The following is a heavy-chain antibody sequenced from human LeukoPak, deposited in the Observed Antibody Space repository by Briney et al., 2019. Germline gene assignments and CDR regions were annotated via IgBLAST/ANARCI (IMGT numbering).Heavy chain of an antibody. V-gene: IGHV4-59*08. D-gene: IGHD5-12*01. Sequence: SETLSLTCAVYGGSFSGYYWSWIRQPPGKGLEWIGYIYYSGSTNYNPSLKSRVTISVDTSKNQFSLKLSSVTAADTAVYYCARRRYSGYDSYDAFDIWGQGTMVTVSS. J-gene: IGHJ3*02. CDR3: ARRRYSGYDSYDAFDI. CDR2: IYYSGST. CDR1: GGSFSGYY.